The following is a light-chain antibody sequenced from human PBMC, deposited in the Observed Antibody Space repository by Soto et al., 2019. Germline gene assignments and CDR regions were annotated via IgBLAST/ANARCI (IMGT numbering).Light chain of an antibody. V-gene: IGKV1-39*01. CDR3: QQSYSTPIT. Sequence: DIKMTQSPSSLSASVGDRVTITPRASQSISSYLNWYQQKPGKAPKLLIYAASSLQSGVPSRFSGSGSGTDFTLTISSLQPEDFATYYCQQSYSTPITFGQGTRLENK. CDR1: QSISSY. J-gene: IGKJ5*01. CDR2: AAS.